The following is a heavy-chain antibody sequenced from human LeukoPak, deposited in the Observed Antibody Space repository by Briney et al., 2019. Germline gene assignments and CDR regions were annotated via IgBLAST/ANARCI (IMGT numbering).Heavy chain of an antibody. D-gene: IGHD6-13*01. V-gene: IGHV1-2*02. CDR2: INPNSGGT. Sequence: GASVTVSCKASGYTFTGYYMHWVRQAPGQGLEWMGWINPNSGGTNYAQKFQGRVTMTRDTSISTAYMELSRLRSDDTAVYYCARDRYSSSWYLFDYWGQGTLVTVSS. J-gene: IGHJ4*02. CDR1: GYTFTGYY. CDR3: ARDRYSSSWYLFDY.